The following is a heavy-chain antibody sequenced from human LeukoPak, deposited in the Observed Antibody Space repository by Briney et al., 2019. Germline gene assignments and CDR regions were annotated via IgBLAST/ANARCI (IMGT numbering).Heavy chain of an antibody. V-gene: IGHV3-21*01. CDR2: ISTSSSYI. Sequence: GGSLRLSCAASGFIFNRYNMNWVRRAPGKGLEWVSSISTSSSYIYYADSVRGRFTISRDNAKNSLYLQMNSLRAEDTAVYSCARGADGVSSNSRGWFDPRGQGTLVTVSS. CDR1: GFIFNRYN. D-gene: IGHD2-15*01. CDR3: ARGADGVSSNSRGWFDP. J-gene: IGHJ5*02.